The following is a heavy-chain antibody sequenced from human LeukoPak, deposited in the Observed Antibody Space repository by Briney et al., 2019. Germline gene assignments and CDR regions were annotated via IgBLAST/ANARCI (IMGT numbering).Heavy chain of an antibody. CDR2: IYYSGST. V-gene: IGHV4-59*01. D-gene: IGHD3-3*01. J-gene: IGHJ4*02. Sequence: SETLSLTCTVSGGSIRSYYWSWIRQPPGKGLEWIAYIYYSGSTNYNPSLKSRVTISVDTSKNQFSLKLSSVTAADTAVYYCARTATIFGVVTNFDYWGQGTLVTVSS. CDR3: ARTATIFGVVTNFDY. CDR1: GGSIRSYY.